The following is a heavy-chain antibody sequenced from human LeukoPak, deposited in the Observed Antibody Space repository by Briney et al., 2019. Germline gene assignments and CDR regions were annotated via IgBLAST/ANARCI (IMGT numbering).Heavy chain of an antibody. D-gene: IGHD2-8*01. Sequence: GESLQISCKGSGYRFTSYWISWVRQMPGKGLEWMGRIDPSDSYTNSSPSFQGHVTISADKSSSTAYLQSNSLKASDTGMYYCARQEAYCTNGVCYDYYYYGMDVWGQGTTVTVSS. CDR3: ARQEAYCTNGVCYDYYYYGMDV. CDR1: GYRFTSYW. CDR2: IDPSDSYT. J-gene: IGHJ6*02. V-gene: IGHV5-10-1*01.